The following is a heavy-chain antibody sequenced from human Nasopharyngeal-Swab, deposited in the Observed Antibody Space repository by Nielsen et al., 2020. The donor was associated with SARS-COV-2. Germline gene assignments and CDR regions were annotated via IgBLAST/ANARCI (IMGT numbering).Heavy chain of an antibody. V-gene: IGHV4-59*01. Sequence: RQPPAKGLAWIGYIYDSENTKYNPSLKSRLTLSVDTSKNQFSLRMISVTAADTAVYYCAREDASPTAFFDSWGQGMLVTVSS. J-gene: IGHJ4*02. CDR3: AREDASPTAFFDS. CDR2: IYDSENT.